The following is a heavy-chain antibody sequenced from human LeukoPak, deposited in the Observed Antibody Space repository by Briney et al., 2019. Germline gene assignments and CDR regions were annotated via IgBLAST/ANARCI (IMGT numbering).Heavy chain of an antibody. D-gene: IGHD3-10*01. CDR1: GFTFSSYA. Sequence: PGGSLRLSCAASGFTFSSYAMSWVRQAPGKVLEWVANIKQDGSEKYYVDSVKGRFTISRDNAKNSLYLQMNSLRAEDTAVYYCARLGYYGSGEDYWGQGTLVTVSS. CDR3: ARLGYYGSGEDY. J-gene: IGHJ4*02. CDR2: IKQDGSEK. V-gene: IGHV3-7*01.